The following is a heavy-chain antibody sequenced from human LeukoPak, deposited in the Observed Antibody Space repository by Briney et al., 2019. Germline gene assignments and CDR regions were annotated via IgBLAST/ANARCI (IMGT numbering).Heavy chain of an antibody. Sequence: GGSLRLSYAASGFTLSSNYMSWVRQAPGKGLEWVSVIYSGGSTYYADSVKGRFTISRDNSKNTLYLQMNSLRAEDTAVYCCARDGGIVGATIDAFDIWGQGTMVTVSS. V-gene: IGHV3-53*01. J-gene: IGHJ3*02. CDR3: ARDGGIVGATIDAFDI. CDR1: GFTLSSNY. CDR2: IYSGGST. D-gene: IGHD1-26*01.